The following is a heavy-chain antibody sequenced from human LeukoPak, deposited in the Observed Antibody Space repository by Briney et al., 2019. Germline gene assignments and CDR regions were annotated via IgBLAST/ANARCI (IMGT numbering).Heavy chain of an antibody. V-gene: IGHV5-51*01. CDR1: GYSFTNFW. Sequence: PEESLKISCKGSGYSFTNFWIGWVRQMPGKGLEWMGIIFPADSDTRYSPSFQGQVTISADRSISTAYLQWSSLKAPDTAMYYCARQPTNYDILTGYGRGWAFDIWGQGTMVTVSS. CDR2: IFPADSDT. D-gene: IGHD3-9*01. CDR3: ARQPTNYDILTGYGRGWAFDI. J-gene: IGHJ3*02.